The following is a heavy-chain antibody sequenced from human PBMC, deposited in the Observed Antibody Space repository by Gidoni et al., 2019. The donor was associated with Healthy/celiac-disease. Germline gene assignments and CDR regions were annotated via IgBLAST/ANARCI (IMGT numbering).Heavy chain of an antibody. CDR2: TYNRSKWYN. D-gene: IGHD6-19*01. CDR3: GRDIVAVAGRDNWFDP. Sequence: PSRGLEWLARTYNRSKWYNAYAVSVKSRITINPDTSKNQFSQKLNLVAAEDAAVYYCGRDIVAVAGRDNWFDPWGQGTMVTVSS. V-gene: IGHV6-1*01. J-gene: IGHJ5*02.